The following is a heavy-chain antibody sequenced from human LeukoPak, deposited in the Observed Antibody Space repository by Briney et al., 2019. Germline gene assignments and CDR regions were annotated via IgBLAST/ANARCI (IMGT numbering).Heavy chain of an antibody. V-gene: IGHV3-23*01. CDR2: ISTRGGAT. D-gene: IGHD6-13*01. CDR3: AKGHTSNWYLFDQ. Sequence: GGSLRLSCAASGFTFSSYAMTWVRQAPGKGLEWVSGISTRGGATSYVDSVQGRFTISRDNSKNTLYLQMNSLRAEDTAVYYCAKGHTSNWYLFDQWGQGTLVTVSS. J-gene: IGHJ4*02. CDR1: GFTFSSYA.